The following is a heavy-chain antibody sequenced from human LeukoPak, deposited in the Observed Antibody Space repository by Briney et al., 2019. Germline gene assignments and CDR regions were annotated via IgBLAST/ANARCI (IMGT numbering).Heavy chain of an antibody. CDR1: GFTFSSYS. Sequence: PGGSLRLSCAASGFTFSSYSMNWVRQAPGKGLEWVSSISNSSSYIYYADSVKGRFTISRDNAKNALYPQMNSLRAEDTAVYYCATASHYLGWGQGTLVTVSS. CDR2: ISNSSSYI. J-gene: IGHJ4*02. CDR3: ATASHYLG. D-gene: IGHD2/OR15-2a*01. V-gene: IGHV3-21*01.